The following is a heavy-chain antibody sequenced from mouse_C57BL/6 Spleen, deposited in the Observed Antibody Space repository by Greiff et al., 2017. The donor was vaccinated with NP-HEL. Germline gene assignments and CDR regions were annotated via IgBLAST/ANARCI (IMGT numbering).Heavy chain of an antibody. CDR3: ARSPYYSAMDY. CDR2: IDPSDSET. Sequence: QVQLQQPGAELVRPGSSVKLSCKASGYTFTSYWMHWVQQRPIQGLEWIGNIDPSDSETHYTHKFKDKATLTVDKSSSTAYMQLSSLTSEDSAVYYCARSPYYSAMDYWGQGTSVTVSS. V-gene: IGHV1-52*01. J-gene: IGHJ4*01. CDR1: GYTFTSYW.